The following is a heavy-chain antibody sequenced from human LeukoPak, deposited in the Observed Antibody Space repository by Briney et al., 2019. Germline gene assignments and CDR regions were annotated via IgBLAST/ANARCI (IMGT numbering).Heavy chain of an antibody. CDR1: GDSVYSNIAA. D-gene: IGHD6-13*01. V-gene: IGHV6-1*01. CDR3: ARDVSAGADY. Sequence: SQTLSLTCAISGDSVYSNIAAWNWFRQSPSRGLEWLGRTYYRSKWTFEYALSVRGRISFNPDTSKNQVSLHLTSVTPEDTALYYCARDVSAGADYWGQGTLVTVSS. CDR2: TYYRSKWTF. J-gene: IGHJ4*02.